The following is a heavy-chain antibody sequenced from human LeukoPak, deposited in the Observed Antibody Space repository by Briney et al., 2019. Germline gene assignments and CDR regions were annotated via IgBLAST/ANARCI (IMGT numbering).Heavy chain of an antibody. V-gene: IGHV4-59*08. Sequence: PSETLSLTCTVSGGSISSYYWSWIRQPPGKGLEWIGYIYYSGSTNYNPSLKSRVTISADTSKNQFSLRLSSVTAADTAVYYCARHTSGRDYFDYWGQGTLVTVSS. J-gene: IGHJ4*02. CDR2: IYYSGST. CDR1: GGSISSYY. CDR3: ARHTSGRDYFDY. D-gene: IGHD6-19*01.